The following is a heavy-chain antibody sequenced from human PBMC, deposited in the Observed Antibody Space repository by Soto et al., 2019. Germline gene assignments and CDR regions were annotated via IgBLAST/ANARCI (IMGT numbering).Heavy chain of an antibody. J-gene: IGHJ5*02. CDR1: GGSISSYY. D-gene: IGHD2-15*01. CDR2: IYYSGST. CDR3: ARYKVVVAATGRFDP. Sequence: SETLSLTCTVSGGSISSYYWSWIRQPPGKGLEWIGYIYYSGSTNYNPSLKSRVTISVDTSKNQFSLKLSSVTAADTAVYYCARYKVVVAATGRFDPWGQGTLVTVSS. V-gene: IGHV4-59*01.